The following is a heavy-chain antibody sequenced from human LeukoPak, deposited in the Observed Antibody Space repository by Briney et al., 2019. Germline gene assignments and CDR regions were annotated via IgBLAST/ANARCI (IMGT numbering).Heavy chain of an antibody. CDR2: IYTSGST. J-gene: IGHJ6*02. Sequence: SETLSLTCTVSGGSISSYYWSWIRQPAGKGLEWIGRIYTSGSTNYNPSLKSRVTMSVDTSKNQFSLKLSSVTAADTAVYYCARDVYYDFWSGYYKPYYYGMDVWGQGTTVTVSS. CDR1: GGSISSYY. V-gene: IGHV4-4*07. CDR3: ARDVYYDFWSGYYKPYYYGMDV. D-gene: IGHD3-3*01.